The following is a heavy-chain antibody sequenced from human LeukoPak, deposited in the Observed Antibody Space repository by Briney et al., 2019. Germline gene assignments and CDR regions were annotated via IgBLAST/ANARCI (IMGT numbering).Heavy chain of an antibody. CDR3: AKTPRTE. CDR1: GFTFSSYG. J-gene: IGHJ4*02. D-gene: IGHD2-8*02. CDR2: ISYDGSNK. Sequence: GGSLRLSCAASGFTFSSYGMHWVRQAPGKGLEWVAVISYDGSNKYYADSVKGRFTISRDNSENTLYLQMNSLRAEDTAVYYCAKTPRTEWGQGTLVTVSS. V-gene: IGHV3-30*18.